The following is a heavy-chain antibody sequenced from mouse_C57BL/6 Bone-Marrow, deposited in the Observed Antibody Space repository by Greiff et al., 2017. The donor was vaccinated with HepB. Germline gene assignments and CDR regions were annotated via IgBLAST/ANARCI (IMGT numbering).Heavy chain of an antibody. Sequence: VQGVESGGGLVQPGGSLKLSCAASGFTFSDYGMAWVRQAPRKGPEWVAFISNLAYSIYYADTVTGRFTISRENAKNTLYLEMSSLRSEDTAMYYCARLYGSSSYWYFDVWGTGTTVTVSS. CDR3: ARLYGSSSYWYFDV. CDR2: ISNLAYSI. CDR1: GFTFSDYG. J-gene: IGHJ1*03. V-gene: IGHV5-15*04. D-gene: IGHD1-1*01.